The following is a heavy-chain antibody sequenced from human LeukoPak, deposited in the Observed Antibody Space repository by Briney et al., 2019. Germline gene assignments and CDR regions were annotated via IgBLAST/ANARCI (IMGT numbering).Heavy chain of an antibody. CDR1: GFTFSNYW. D-gene: IGHD5-18*01. CDR3: AREGRGYSHAFEY. Sequence: PGGSLRLSCAASGFTFSNYWMHWVRQAPGKGLVWVSRINSDGSSTTYADSVKGRFTISGDNGQNTLYLQMNSLRAGDTAVYYCAREGRGYSHAFEYWGQGTLVTVSS. V-gene: IGHV3-74*01. J-gene: IGHJ4*02. CDR2: INSDGSST.